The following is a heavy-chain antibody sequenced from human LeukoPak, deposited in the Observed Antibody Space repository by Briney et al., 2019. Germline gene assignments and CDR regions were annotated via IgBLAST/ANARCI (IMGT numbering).Heavy chain of an antibody. CDR3: ASRPRAMVTY. D-gene: IGHD5-18*01. Sequence: PGGSLRLSCAASGFTVTSNYMSWVRQAPGKGLEWGSVIYSGGSTYYAGSVKGRFTISRDNAKNSLYLQMNRLRAEDTAVYYCASRPRAMVTYWGQGTLVTVSS. V-gene: IGHV3-66*01. J-gene: IGHJ4*02. CDR2: IYSGGST. CDR1: GFTVTSNY.